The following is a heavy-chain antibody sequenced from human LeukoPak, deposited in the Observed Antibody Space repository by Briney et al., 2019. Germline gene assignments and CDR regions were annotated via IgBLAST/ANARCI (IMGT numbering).Heavy chain of an antibody. CDR1: GFTFSSYS. CDR2: ISSSSSYI. D-gene: IGHD3-3*01. Sequence: PGGSLRLSCAASGFTFSSYSMNWVRQAPGKGLEWVSSISSSSSYIYYADSVKGRFTISRDNAKNSLYLQMNSLRAEDTAVYYCARLLSPDFWSGYYTAWFDPWGQGTLVTVSS. CDR3: ARLLSPDFWSGYYTAWFDP. V-gene: IGHV3-21*01. J-gene: IGHJ5*02.